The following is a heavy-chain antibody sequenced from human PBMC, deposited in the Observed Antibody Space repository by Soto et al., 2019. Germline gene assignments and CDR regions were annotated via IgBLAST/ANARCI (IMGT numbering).Heavy chain of an antibody. CDR1: VGSISSGGYY. CDR3: ARVVVPVLGSLSVSPGALDY. CDR2: IYYSGST. V-gene: IGHV4-31*03. D-gene: IGHD2-15*01. Sequence: PSETLSLTCTVSVGSISSGGYYWSWIRQHPGKGLEWIGYIYYSGSTYYNPSLKSRVTISVDTSKNQFSLKLSSVTAADTAVYYCARVVVPVLGSLSVSPGALDYWAEGTLVTVSS. J-gene: IGHJ4*02.